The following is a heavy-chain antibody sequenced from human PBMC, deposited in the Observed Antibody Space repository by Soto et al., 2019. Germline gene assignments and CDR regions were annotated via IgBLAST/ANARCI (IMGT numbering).Heavy chain of an antibody. Sequence: PSETLSLTCTVSGGSISDSNDHWGWIRQSPGQGLEWIGSFHHSGSIHYNPPFKSRATISVDTSKNQFSLNVSSVIAADTAVYFCVRSGCSSTACHTDWFDPWGPGTLVTVSS. V-gene: IGHV4-39*07. D-gene: IGHD2-2*01. CDR2: FHHSGSI. CDR3: VRSGCSSTACHTDWFDP. CDR1: GGSISDSNDH. J-gene: IGHJ5*02.